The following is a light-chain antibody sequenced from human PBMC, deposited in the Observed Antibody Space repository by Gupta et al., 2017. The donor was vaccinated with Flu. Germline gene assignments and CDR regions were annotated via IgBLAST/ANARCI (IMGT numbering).Light chain of an antibody. J-gene: IGLJ1*01. CDR2: QNN. V-gene: IGLV1-51*02. CDR1: RSNIGSNF. CDR3: VTRDGSRNIYV. Sequence: KVAISCSGSRSNIGSNFVSWYQQLPGTAPKLLLVQNNERLSGIPDRFSGSKSGTSATLVITGLQTGDEADYYCVTRDGSRNIYVFGTGTKVTVL.